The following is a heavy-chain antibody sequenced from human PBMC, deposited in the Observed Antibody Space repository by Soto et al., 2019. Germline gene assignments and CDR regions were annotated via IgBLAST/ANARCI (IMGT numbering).Heavy chain of an antibody. Sequence: QLQLQESGPGLVKPAETLSLTCTVSGGSISSRRYYWGWIRQSPGQGLEWIGSTSYSGKTYYNPSLKGRVTISVDTSRTHFSLKVTSVTAADTGFYYCARLAMTSVTNNWFDPWGQGTQVTVSS. V-gene: IGHV4-39*02. J-gene: IGHJ5*02. CDR2: TSYSGKT. CDR1: GGSISSRRYY. CDR3: ARLAMTSVTNNWFDP. D-gene: IGHD4-4*01.